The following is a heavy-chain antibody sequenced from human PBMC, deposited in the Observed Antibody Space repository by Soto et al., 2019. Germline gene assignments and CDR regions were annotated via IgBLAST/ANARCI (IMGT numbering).Heavy chain of an antibody. V-gene: IGHV3-48*03. CDR3: ARDRCSSTSCYTLRSAFDI. D-gene: IGHD2-2*02. Sequence: GGSLRLSCAASGFTFSSYEMNWVRQAPGKGLEWVSYISSSGSTIYYADSVKGRFTISRDNAKNSLYLQMNSLRAEDTAVYYCARDRCSSTSCYTLRSAFDIWGQGTMVTVSS. CDR1: GFTFSSYE. J-gene: IGHJ3*02. CDR2: ISSSGSTI.